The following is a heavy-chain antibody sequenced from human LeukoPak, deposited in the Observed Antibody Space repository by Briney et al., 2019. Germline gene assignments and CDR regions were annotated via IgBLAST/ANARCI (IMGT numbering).Heavy chain of an antibody. D-gene: IGHD4-17*01. CDR2: ISWNSGSI. V-gene: IGHV3-9*01. CDR3: AKVRSGGYGDYVGLTFGY. J-gene: IGHJ4*02. CDR1: GFTFDDYA. Sequence: GGSLRLSCAASGFTFDDYAMHWVRQAPGKGLEWVSGISWNSGSIVYADSVKGRFTISRDNAKNSLYLQMNSLRAEDTALYYCAKVRSGGYGDYVGLTFGYWGQGALVTV.